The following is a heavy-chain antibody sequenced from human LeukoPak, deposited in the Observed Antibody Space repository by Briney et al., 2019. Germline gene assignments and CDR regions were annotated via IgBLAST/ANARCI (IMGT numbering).Heavy chain of an antibody. CDR2: ISSSSSYI. CDR3: ASTITMVRGRFDY. V-gene: IGHV3-21*01. CDR1: GFTFSNYA. J-gene: IGHJ4*02. Sequence: KPGGSLRLSCAASGFTFSNYAMNWVRQAPGKGLEWVSSISSSSSYIYYAESVRGRFTISRDNAKNSLYLQMNSLRAEDTAVYYCASTITMVRGRFDYWGQGTLVTVSS. D-gene: IGHD3-10*01.